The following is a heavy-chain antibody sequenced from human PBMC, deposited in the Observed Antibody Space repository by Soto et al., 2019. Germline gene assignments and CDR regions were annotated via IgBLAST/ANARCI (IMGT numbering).Heavy chain of an antibody. CDR1: GFTFSDYF. J-gene: IGHJ4*02. D-gene: IGHD3-3*01. CDR2: ISGSGGST. Sequence: GGSLRLSCAASGFTFSDYFMSWIRQAPGKGLEWVSFISGSGGSTYYADSVKGRFTISRDNSKNTLYLQMNSLRAEDTAVYYCAKDCTSRITIFGVVTFFDYWGQGTLVTVSS. CDR3: AKDCTSRITIFGVVTFFDY. V-gene: IGHV3-23*01.